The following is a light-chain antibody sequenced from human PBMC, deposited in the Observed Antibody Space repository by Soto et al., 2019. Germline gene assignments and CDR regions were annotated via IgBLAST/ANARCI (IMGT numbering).Light chain of an antibody. V-gene: IGLV2-14*03. CDR3: SRDTRSSPPL. Sequence: QSALTQPASVSGSPGPSITISCTGTSSDVGAYDYVSWYQQHPDKAPKLMIYEVSTRPSGVSNRFSGSKSVNTATLTISGLQTEDDSDYCCSRDTRSSPPLFGTGPKSTVL. CDR2: EVS. J-gene: IGLJ1*01. CDR1: SSDVGAYDY.